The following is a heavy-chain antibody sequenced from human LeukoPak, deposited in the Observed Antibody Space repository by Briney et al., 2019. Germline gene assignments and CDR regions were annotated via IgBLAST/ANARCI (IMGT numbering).Heavy chain of an antibody. CDR2: ISGSGGST. V-gene: IGHV3-23*01. CDR3: ARVRDSGYDYPFDY. Sequence: QTGGSLRLSCAASGFTFSSYAMSWVRQAPGKGLEWVSAISGSGGSTYYADSVKGRFTISRDNSKNSLYLQMNSQRAEDTAVYYCARVRDSGYDYPFDYWGQGTLVTVSS. D-gene: IGHD5-12*01. J-gene: IGHJ4*02. CDR1: GFTFSSYA.